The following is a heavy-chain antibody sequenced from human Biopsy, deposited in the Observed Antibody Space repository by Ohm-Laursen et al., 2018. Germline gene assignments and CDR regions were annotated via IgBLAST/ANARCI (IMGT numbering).Heavy chain of an antibody. J-gene: IGHJ4*02. V-gene: IGHV1-69*04. CDR1: GDTFNKYG. CDR2: IIPILHVP. Sequence: SVKVSCKASGDTFNKYGIFWVRQAPGQGLEWMGRIIPILHVPTYAQSFQGRVTISADKSTSTAYMELSGLRSEDTAVYYCASLEDRTFDKWGQGTLVTVSS. CDR3: ASLEDRTFDK.